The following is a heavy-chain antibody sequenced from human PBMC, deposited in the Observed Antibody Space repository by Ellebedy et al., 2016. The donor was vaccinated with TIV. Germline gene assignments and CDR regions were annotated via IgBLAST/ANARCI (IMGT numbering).Heavy chain of an antibody. J-gene: IGHJ6*03. CDR2: ISDRNSKR. CDR3: ARPMFYYHYYMDV. Sequence: GGSLRLSXAASGFVFKSYSMNWVRQAPGKGLEWVASISDRNSKRFYSDSVKGRFIISRDDATSSLFLEMNTLRVEDTAVYYCARPMFYYHYYMDVWGKGTMVIV. CDR1: GFVFKSYS. D-gene: IGHD3-10*02. V-gene: IGHV3-21*01.